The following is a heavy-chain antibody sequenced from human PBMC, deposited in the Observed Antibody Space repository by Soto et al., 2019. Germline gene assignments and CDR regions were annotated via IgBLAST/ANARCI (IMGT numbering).Heavy chain of an antibody. CDR3: ARGRDYGMDV. Sequence: GGSLRLSCEGSEFTVSGHAMTWIRQAPGKGPEWVSTITADGGTYYADSVKGRFAMSRDTSKTTLYLQMNSLRAEDTAVYYCARGRDYGMDVWGQGTTVTVSS. CDR2: ITADGGT. CDR1: EFTVSGHA. V-gene: IGHV3-23*01. J-gene: IGHJ6*02.